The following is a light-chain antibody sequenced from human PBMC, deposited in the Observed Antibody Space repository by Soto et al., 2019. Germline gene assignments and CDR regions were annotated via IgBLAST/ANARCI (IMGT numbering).Light chain of an antibody. CDR3: QQYYSTPHS. Sequence: DIVMTQSPDSLAVSLGERATINCKSSQSVLYRSNNKNYLAWYQQKPGQPPKLLIYWASTRESGVPDRFSGSGSGRDFTLTISSLQAEDVAVYYCQQYYSTPHSFGGGTKVEIK. CDR2: WAS. J-gene: IGKJ4*01. CDR1: QSVLYRSNNKNY. V-gene: IGKV4-1*01.